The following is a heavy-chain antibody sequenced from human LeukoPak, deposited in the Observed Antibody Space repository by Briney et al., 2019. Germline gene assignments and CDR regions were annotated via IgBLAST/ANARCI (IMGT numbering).Heavy chain of an antibody. CDR2: INPNSGGT. Sequence: ASVKVSCKASGYTFTFYYMHWVRQAPGQGLEWMGWINPNSGGTNYAHKFQGRVTMTRDTSISKAYMELRGLRSDDTAVYYCAREGSDSVVFGHLSGAFDIWGQGTMVTVSS. CDR1: GYTFTFYY. D-gene: IGHD3-22*01. CDR3: AREGSDSVVFGHLSGAFDI. J-gene: IGHJ3*02. V-gene: IGHV1-2*07.